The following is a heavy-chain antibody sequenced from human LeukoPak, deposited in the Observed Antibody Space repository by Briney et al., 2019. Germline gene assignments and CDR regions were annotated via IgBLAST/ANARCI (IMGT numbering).Heavy chain of an antibody. CDR3: ATRRVGATRIDY. Sequence: QPGGSLGLSCAASGFTFSSYAMHWVRQAPGKGLEWVAVISYDGSNKYYADSVKGRFTISRDNSKNTLYLQMNSLRAEDTAVYYCATRRVGATRIDYWGQGTLVTVSS. J-gene: IGHJ4*02. D-gene: IGHD1-26*01. CDR1: GFTFSSYA. CDR2: ISYDGSNK. V-gene: IGHV3-30-3*01.